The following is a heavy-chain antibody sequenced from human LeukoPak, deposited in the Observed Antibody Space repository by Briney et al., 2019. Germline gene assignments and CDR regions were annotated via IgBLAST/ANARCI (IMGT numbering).Heavy chain of an antibody. J-gene: IGHJ5*02. V-gene: IGHV5-51*01. CDR1: GSIFTSYW. CDR2: IYPGDSDT. CDR3: ARQTNPAMVEP. Sequence: GESLLISCKGSGSIFTSYWIGWVRRLPGKGLEWMGIIYPGDSDTRYSPSFQGQVTISADKSISTAYLQWSSLKASDTAMYYCARQTNPAMVEPWRQGTLVTVSS. D-gene: IGHD5-18*01.